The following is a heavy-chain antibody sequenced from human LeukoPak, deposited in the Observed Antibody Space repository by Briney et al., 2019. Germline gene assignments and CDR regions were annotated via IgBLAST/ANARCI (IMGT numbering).Heavy chain of an antibody. V-gene: IGHV1-2*02. J-gene: IGHJ6*02. CDR2: VNTNSGGT. CDR1: GYSFTDYY. D-gene: IGHD2-2*01. Sequence: GASVKVSCKASGYSFTDYYVIWVRQAPGQGLEWVGWVNTNSGGTNYAQKFQGRVTLTRDTSTSTAYMELKNLRPDDTAVYYCARPRWLVPVGVIRWGPKPGDRSQSHYGMDVWGQGATVTVSS. CDR3: ARPRWLVPVGVIRWGPKPGDRSQSHYGMDV.